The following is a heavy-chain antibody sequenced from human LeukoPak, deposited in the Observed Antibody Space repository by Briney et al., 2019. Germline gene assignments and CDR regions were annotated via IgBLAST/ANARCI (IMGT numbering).Heavy chain of an antibody. CDR2: INAGNGNT. D-gene: IGHD2-2*01. V-gene: IGHV1-3*01. CDR1: GYTFTSYA. CDR3: ARGFSCSSTSCSDNWFDP. Sequence: ASVKVSCKASGYTFTSYAMHWVRQAPGQRLEWMGWINAGNGNTKYSQKFQGRVTITRDTSASTAYMELSSLRSEDTAVYYCARGFSCSSTSCSDNWFDPWGQGTLVTVSS. J-gene: IGHJ5*02.